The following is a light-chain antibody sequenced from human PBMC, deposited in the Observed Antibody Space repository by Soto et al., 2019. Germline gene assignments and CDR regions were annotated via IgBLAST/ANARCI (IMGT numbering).Light chain of an antibody. CDR3: QQYNSYST. CDR2: DAS. V-gene: IGKV1-5*01. CDR1: HSISNW. Sequence: DIQMTQSPSTLSASVGDRVTITCRASHSISNWLAWYQQKPGKVPKLLIYDASILQSGVPSRFSGSGSGTEFTLTISSLQPDDVATYDCQQYNSYSTFGQGTKLEIK. J-gene: IGKJ2*01.